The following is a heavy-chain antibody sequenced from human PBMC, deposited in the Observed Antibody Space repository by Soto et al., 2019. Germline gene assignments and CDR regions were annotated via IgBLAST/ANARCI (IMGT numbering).Heavy chain of an antibody. V-gene: IGHV3-74*01. CDR1: GFTFSGYW. D-gene: IGHD2-8*02. CDR2: LNRNGTFT. CDR3: ARGGTSTTYWCLFYI. J-gene: IGHJ4*02. Sequence: EVLLVESGGGLVQPGGSLRLSCAGSGFTFSGYWTHWVGQAPGKGPVWGSRLNRNGTFTTNADYVKGRLTISRDNAKNTVYLQMNSLRADDTAVYYCARGGTSTTYWCLFYIWGQGTLVNVSS.